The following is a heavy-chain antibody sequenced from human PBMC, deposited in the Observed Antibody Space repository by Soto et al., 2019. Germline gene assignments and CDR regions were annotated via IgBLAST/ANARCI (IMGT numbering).Heavy chain of an antibody. V-gene: IGHV3-7*03. CDR2: IKKDGSEK. CDR1: GFTFSSYW. CDR3: ARSYYYAVAFDI. D-gene: IGHD3-16*01. J-gene: IGHJ3*02. Sequence: ESGGGLVQPGGSLRLSCAASGFTFSSYWMSWVRQAPGKGLEWVANIKKDGSEKYYVDSVKGRFTISRDNARNSVYLQMNSLRAEDTAVYYCARSYYYAVAFDIWGQGTMVTVSS.